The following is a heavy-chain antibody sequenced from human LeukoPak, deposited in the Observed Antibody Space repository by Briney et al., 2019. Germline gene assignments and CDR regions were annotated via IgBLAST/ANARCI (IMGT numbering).Heavy chain of an antibody. V-gene: IGHV3-74*01. Sequence: GGSLRLSCAASGFTFSSHWMHWVRQLPGKGLVWVSRIHRDGSSTNYADSVKGRFTISRDNAKNTLYLQVISLRAEDTAIYYCARARPDGASYFDYWGQGILVTVSS. CDR1: GFTFSSHW. CDR3: ARARPDGASYFDY. CDR2: IHRDGSST. D-gene: IGHD3-10*01. J-gene: IGHJ4*02.